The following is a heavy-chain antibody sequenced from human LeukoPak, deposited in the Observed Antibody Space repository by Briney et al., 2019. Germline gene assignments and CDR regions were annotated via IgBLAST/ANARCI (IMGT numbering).Heavy chain of an antibody. V-gene: IGHV1-2*06. CDR3: ARVEYCTRGVCINYDL. Sequence: ASVKVSCKTSGYTFTGYYMHWVRQAPGQGLEWMGRINPNTGDTEYAQKFQGRVTMTRDTSISTAYMELSGLRPDDTAAYYCARVEYCTRGVCINYDLWGQGTLVTVSS. J-gene: IGHJ4*02. CDR2: INPNTGDT. D-gene: IGHD2-8*01. CDR1: GYTFTGYY.